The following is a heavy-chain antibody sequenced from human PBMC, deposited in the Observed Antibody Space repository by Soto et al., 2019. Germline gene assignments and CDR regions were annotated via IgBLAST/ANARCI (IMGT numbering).Heavy chain of an antibody. Sequence: EVQLVESGGGLVEPGGSLRLSCAGSGFPFSNAWINWVRHVPGKGLEWVGRIKSRALGGTTDFAAPVRGRFAITRDDSRNVAYMQMNSLHTEDTAVYYCITDSYSSIVVVRFDYWGHGSLVTVSS. J-gene: IGHJ4*01. CDR2: IKSRALGGTT. CDR1: GFPFSNAW. D-gene: IGHD2-15*01. V-gene: IGHV3-15*07. CDR3: ITDSYSSIVVVRFDY.